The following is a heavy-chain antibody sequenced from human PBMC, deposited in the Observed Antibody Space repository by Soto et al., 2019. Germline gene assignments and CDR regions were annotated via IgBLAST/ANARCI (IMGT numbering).Heavy chain of an antibody. J-gene: IGHJ4*02. CDR3: ARDLVRGVGGY. CDR1: GGSVTGGGGY. D-gene: IGHD3-10*01. CDR2: IYNSGST. V-gene: IGHV4-31*03. Sequence: QVQLQESGPGLVKPSQTLSLTCTVSGGSVTGGGGYWSWVRQHPGKGLEWIGYIYNSGSTSYNPSLKGRVTISIDMSKNQFSLRLSSMTAADTAVYYCARDLVRGVGGYWGQGTLVTVSS.